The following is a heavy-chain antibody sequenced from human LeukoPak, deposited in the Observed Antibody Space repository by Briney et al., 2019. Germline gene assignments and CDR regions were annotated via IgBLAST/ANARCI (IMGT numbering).Heavy chain of an antibody. J-gene: IGHJ4*02. Sequence: GGSLRLSCAASGFTFSSYAMSWVRQAPVKGLEWVSAISGSGGSTYYADSMKGRFTISRDNSKNTLYLQMNSLRAEDTAVYYCAKDETPSYCGGECYSGFFDYWGQGTLVTVSS. V-gene: IGHV3-23*01. D-gene: IGHD2-21*01. CDR2: ISGSGGST. CDR3: AKDETPSYCGGECYSGFFDY. CDR1: GFTFSSYA.